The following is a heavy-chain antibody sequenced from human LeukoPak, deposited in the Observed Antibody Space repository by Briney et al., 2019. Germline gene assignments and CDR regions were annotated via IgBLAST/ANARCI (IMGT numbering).Heavy chain of an antibody. CDR2: INHSGST. J-gene: IGHJ6*03. CDR3: ARVGVAGSSWPNNYYYYRDV. CDR1: GGSFSGYY. V-gene: IGHV4-34*01. D-gene: IGHD6-13*01. Sequence: SETLSLTCAVHGGSFSGYYWSCIRQPPREGLEWIGEINHSGSTNYNPSLKNRLTISVDKSKNQFSLNVSSVTAADTAVYYCARVGVAGSSWPNNYYYYRDVWGKGTTVTVPS.